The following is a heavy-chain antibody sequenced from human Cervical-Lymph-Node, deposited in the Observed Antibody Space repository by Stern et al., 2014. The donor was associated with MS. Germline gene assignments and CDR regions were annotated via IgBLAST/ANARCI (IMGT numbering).Heavy chain of an antibody. V-gene: IGHV2-5*02. CDR2: RGWEGDK. D-gene: IGHD3-9*01. CDR3: AHKLTRGICFDY. Sequence: QIPLKESGPTVVKPTHTLTLSCTFSGFSLSTRGVGVGWIPPPPGQALVWLAVRGWEGDKRYSPSLKSRLTITKDTSKNQVVLTMTNVDPVDTGTYYCAHKLTRGICFDYWGQGTLVTVSS. J-gene: IGHJ4*02. CDR1: GFSLSTRGVG.